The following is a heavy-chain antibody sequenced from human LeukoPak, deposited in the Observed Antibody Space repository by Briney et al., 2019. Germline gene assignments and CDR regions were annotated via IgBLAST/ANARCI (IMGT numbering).Heavy chain of an antibody. D-gene: IGHD4-23*01. V-gene: IGHV1-18*01. CDR1: GYTFINYG. CDR2: ISSYNGIT. Sequence: GASVKVSCKASGYTFINYGLSWVRQAPGQGLEWLGWISSYNGITNYAQKFQGRVTMTTYTSTTTAYMELRSLRSDDTAVYYCSRTASGNAWYFYYMDVWGKGTAVTVSS. J-gene: IGHJ6*03. CDR3: SRTASGNAWYFYYMDV.